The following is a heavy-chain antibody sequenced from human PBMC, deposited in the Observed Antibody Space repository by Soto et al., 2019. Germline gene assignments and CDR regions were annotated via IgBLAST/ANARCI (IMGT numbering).Heavy chain of an antibody. D-gene: IGHD2-21*02. J-gene: IGHJ4*02. V-gene: IGHV1-3*01. Sequence: EASVEVSCKASAYTFTSYAMHWVRYAPGQRLEWMRWINAGDGNTKYSQKFQGRATITRDTSTSTAYMKLSSRSAEVTAVYYCASRILEVTALDYWGQGTLVTVSS. CDR1: AYTFTSYA. CDR3: ASRILEVTALDY. CDR2: INAGDGNT.